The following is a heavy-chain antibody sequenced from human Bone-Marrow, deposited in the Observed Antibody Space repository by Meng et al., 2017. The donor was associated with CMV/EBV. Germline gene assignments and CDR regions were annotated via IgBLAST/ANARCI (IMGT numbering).Heavy chain of an antibody. V-gene: IGHV3-9*01. J-gene: IGHJ6*02. CDR1: GFTFDDYA. Sequence: GGSLRLSCAASGFTFDDYAMHWVRQAPGKGLEWVSGISWNSGSIGYADSVKGRFTISRDNSRKTLYLQMNSLRPEDTAVYYCAKDGATRRVSYYGMDVWGQGTTVTVSS. CDR3: AKDGATRRVSYYGMDV. CDR2: ISWNSGSI. D-gene: IGHD6-6*01.